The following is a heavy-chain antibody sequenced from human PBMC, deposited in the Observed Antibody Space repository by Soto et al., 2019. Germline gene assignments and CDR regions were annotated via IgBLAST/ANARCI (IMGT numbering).Heavy chain of an antibody. D-gene: IGHD6-19*01. CDR2: INPNSGDT. V-gene: IGHV1-2*04. CDR1: GYIFTGYY. J-gene: IGHJ4*02. Sequence: ASVKVSCKASGYIFTGYYMHWVRQAPGQGLEWMGWINPNSGDTNYTQKFQGWVTMTRDTSISTAYMELSRLRSDDTAVYYCATSRISIAVAGEAEYYFDYWGQGTPVTVSS. CDR3: ATSRISIAVAGEAEYYFDY.